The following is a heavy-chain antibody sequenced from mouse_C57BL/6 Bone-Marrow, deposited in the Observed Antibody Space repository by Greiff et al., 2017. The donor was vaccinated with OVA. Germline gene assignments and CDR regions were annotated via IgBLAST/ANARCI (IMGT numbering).Heavy chain of an antibody. J-gene: IGHJ2*01. Sequence: EVQLQQSGGDLVKPGGSLKLSCAASGFTFSSYGMSWVRQTPDKRLEWVATISSGGSYTYYPDSVKGRFTISRDNAKNTLYLQMSSLKSEDTAMYYCARDWCYFDYWGQGTTLTGSS. D-gene: IGHD1-1*02. CDR2: ISSGGSYT. CDR3: ARDWCYFDY. CDR1: GFTFSSYG. V-gene: IGHV5-6*01.